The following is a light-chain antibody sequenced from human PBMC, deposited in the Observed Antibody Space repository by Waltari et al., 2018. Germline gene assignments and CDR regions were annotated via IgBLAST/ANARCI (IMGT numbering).Light chain of an antibody. CDR3: AAWDDSLSGPV. CDR1: SSNIGSNY. J-gene: IGLJ2*01. CDR2: RNN. V-gene: IGLV1-47*01. Sequence: QSVLTQPPSASGTPGQRVTISCSGSSSNIGSNYVYWYQQLPGTAPKLLIYRNNQRPSGLPDRFSGSKSGTSASLAISGLRSEDEADFYCAAWDDSLSGPVFGGGTMLTVL.